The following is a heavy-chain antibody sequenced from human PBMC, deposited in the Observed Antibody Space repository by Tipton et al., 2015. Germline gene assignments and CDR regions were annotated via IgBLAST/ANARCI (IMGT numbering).Heavy chain of an antibody. CDR2: ISYDGSNK. V-gene: IGHV3-30*18. CDR1: GFTFSNYG. D-gene: IGHD4-17*01. J-gene: IGHJ2*01. Sequence: RSLRLSCAASGFTFSNYGMHWVRQAPGKGLECVAVISYDGSNKLYADSVKGRFTISRDNSKNTLYLQMNSLRAEDSAMYHCVKDAYGALRYFDLWGRGTLVTVSS. CDR3: VKDAYGALRYFDL.